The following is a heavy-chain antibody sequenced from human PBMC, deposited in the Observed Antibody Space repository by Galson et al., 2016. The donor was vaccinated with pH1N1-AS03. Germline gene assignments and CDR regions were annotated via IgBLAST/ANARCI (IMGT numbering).Heavy chain of an antibody. CDR3: ARDKRGEWQLPLYFFDH. V-gene: IGHV3-33*05. Sequence: SLRLSCAASGFKFSRYGMHWVRQGPGKGLQWVGVISHDGTNKEYGDSVKGRFTISRDNSGSTMYLDMSNLRDDDTAVYYCARDKRGEWQLPLYFFDHWGQGTLVTVSP. J-gene: IGHJ4*02. CDR2: ISHDGTNK. D-gene: IGHD3-16*01. CDR1: GFKFSRYG.